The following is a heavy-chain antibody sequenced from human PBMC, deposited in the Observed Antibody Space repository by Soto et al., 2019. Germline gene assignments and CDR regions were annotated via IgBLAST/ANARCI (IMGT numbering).Heavy chain of an antibody. V-gene: IGHV3-23*01. CDR3: TKIDFICGKNSNYFFDY. J-gene: IGHJ4*02. CDR2: ISGTGYNT. CDR1: GFTFSNYV. Sequence: VQLLESGGGLVQPGGSLRLSCAASGFTFSNYVMTWVRQAPGEGLEWVSAISGTGYNTFYADSVKGRFTISRDNSKNTVYLQMNSLTAEDAAVYYCTKIDFICGKNSNYFFDYWCQGTLVTVSS. D-gene: IGHD3-3*02.